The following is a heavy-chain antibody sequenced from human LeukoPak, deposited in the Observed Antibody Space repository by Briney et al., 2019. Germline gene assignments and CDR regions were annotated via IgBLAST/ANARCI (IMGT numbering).Heavy chain of an antibody. D-gene: IGHD2-15*01. CDR2: INHSGST. Sequence: SETLSLTCAVYGGSFSGYYWSWIRQPPGKGLEWIGEINHSGSTNYNPSLKSRVTISVDTSKNQFSLKLSSVTAADTAVYYRARGGYCSGGSCYYAEQFDYWGQGTLVTVSS. CDR1: GGSFSGYY. CDR3: ARGGYCSGGSCYYAEQFDY. V-gene: IGHV4-34*01. J-gene: IGHJ4*02.